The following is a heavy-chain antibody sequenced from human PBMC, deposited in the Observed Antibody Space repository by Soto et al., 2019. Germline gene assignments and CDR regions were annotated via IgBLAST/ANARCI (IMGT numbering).Heavy chain of an antibody. CDR3: ASSSWDRGATKVPPFDY. V-gene: IGHV3-21*01. D-gene: IGHD1-26*01. CDR1: GFTFSSYS. CDR2: ISSSSSYI. Sequence: GGSLRLSCAASGFTFSSYSMNWVRQAPGKGLEWVSSISSSSSYISYADSVKGRFTISRDNAKNSLYLQMNSLRAEDTAVYYCASSSWDRGATKVPPFDYWGQGTLVTVSS. J-gene: IGHJ4*02.